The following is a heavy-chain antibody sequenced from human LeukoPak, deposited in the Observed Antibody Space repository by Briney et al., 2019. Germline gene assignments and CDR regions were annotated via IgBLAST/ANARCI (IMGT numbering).Heavy chain of an antibody. J-gene: IGHJ4*02. Sequence: GGSLRHSCVASGFTFSDYLMSWMRQAPGKGLEWVANIKYDGNEEYYVDSVKGRFTISRDNPKNSLYLQLNSLRVEDTAVYYCKSGGAAPGSFDNWGQGTLVTVSP. CDR1: GFTFSDYL. V-gene: IGHV3-7*01. D-gene: IGHD4-23*01. CDR3: KSGGAAPGSFDN. CDR2: IKYDGNEE.